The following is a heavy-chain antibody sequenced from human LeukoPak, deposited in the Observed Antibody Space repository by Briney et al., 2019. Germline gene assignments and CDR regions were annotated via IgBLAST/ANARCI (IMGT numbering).Heavy chain of an antibody. Sequence: SETLSLTCTVSGGSISSGGYYWSWIRQPPGKGLEWIGYIYHSGSTYYNPSLKSRVTISVDRSKNQFSLKLSSVTAADTAVYYCARELDYGSGSYWGQGTLVTVSS. CDR1: GGSISSGGYY. CDR2: IYHSGST. D-gene: IGHD3-10*01. V-gene: IGHV4-30-2*01. J-gene: IGHJ4*02. CDR3: ARELDYGSGSY.